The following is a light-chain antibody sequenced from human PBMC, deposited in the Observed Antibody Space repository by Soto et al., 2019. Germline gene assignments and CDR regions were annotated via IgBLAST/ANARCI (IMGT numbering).Light chain of an antibody. Sequence: DIQMTQSPSSLSASVGDRVTITCRASQGISNYLAWYQQKPGKVPKLLIYAASTLQSGLPSRFSGIGSGTDFTLTISSLQPEDVATYYCQKYNSAPTTFGQGTKVEIK. CDR3: QKYNSAPTT. CDR2: AAS. CDR1: QGISNY. V-gene: IGKV1-27*01. J-gene: IGKJ1*01.